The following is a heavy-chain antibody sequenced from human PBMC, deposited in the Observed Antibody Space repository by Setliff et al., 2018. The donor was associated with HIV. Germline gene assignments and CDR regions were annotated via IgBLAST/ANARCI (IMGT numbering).Heavy chain of an antibody. D-gene: IGHD3-10*01. CDR2: IYHSGNT. J-gene: IGHJ3*02. V-gene: IGHV4-38-2*01. Sequence: PSETLSLTCAVSGYSISSGYFWGWIRQPPGKGLEWIGSIYHSGNTYYNPSLKSRVTISVDTSKTHFPLKVTSVTAADTAVYYCARSSTMVRGVDAFDIWGQGTMVTVSS. CDR1: GYSISSGYF. CDR3: ARSSTMVRGVDAFDI.